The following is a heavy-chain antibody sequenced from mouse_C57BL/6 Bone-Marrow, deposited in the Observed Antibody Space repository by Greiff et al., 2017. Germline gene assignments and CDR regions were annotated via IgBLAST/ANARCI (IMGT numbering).Heavy chain of an antibody. Sequence: VQLQQPGAELVRPGTSVKLSCKASGYTFTSSWMHWVKQRPGQGLEWIGGIDPSDSYTNYNQKFKGKATLTVDTSSSTAYLQLSSLTSEDSAVYYCARLLRRWYFDVWGTGTTVTVSS. CDR1: GYTFTSSW. D-gene: IGHD1-2*01. CDR2: IDPSDSYT. V-gene: IGHV1-59*01. J-gene: IGHJ1*03. CDR3: ARLLRRWYFDV.